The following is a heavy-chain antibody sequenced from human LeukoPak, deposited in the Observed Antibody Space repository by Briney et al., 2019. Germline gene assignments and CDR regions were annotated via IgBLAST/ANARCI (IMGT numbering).Heavy chain of an antibody. CDR3: ARDGDWAFDY. CDR2: ISLTTSTV. J-gene: IGHJ4*02. D-gene: IGHD2-21*02. CDR1: GFTFSSSYS. V-gene: IGHV3-48*01. Sequence: PGGSLRLSCAASGFTFSSSYSMNWVRQAPGKGLEWVTLISLTTSTVSYEDSVNGLLTMTRDNVKKSLFLQMNSLRAEDTAVYYCARDGDWAFDYWGQGTLVTVSS.